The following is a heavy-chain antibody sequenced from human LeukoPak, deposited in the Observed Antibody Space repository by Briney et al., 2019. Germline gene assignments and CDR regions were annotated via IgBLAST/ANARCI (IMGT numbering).Heavy chain of an antibody. CDR3: ARDVNWDLRFDY. J-gene: IGHJ4*02. V-gene: IGHV3-21*01. CDR2: ISSSSSYI. D-gene: IGHD7-27*01. CDR1: GFTFSSYW. Sequence: GGSLRLSCAASGFTFSSYWMSWVRQAPGKGPEWVSSISSSSSYIYYADSVKGRFTISRDNAKNSLYLQMNSLRAEDTAVYYCARDVNWDLRFDYWGQGTLVTVSS.